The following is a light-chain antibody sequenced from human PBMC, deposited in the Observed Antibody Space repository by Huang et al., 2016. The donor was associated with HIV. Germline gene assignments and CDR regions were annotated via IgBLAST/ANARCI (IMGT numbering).Light chain of an antibody. CDR1: HDISTF. Sequence: MTQSPPSLSASIGDRVTLTCRASHDISTFLAWYQQQPGKPPRLLIYAASILHSGVPSRFSGGGSGTNFTLTVSSLQPEDVANYYCQKYDSAPRTFGQGTKLEL. J-gene: IGKJ1*01. CDR3: QKYDSAPRT. V-gene: IGKV1-27*01. CDR2: AAS.